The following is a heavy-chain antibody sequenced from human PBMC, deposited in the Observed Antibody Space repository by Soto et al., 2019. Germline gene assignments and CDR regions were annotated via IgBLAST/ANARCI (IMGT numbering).Heavy chain of an antibody. CDR2: INHSGST. D-gene: IGHD6-6*01. CDR1: GGSFSGYY. CDR3: ARGLKGSIAARPPTRYYYYYMDV. V-gene: IGHV4-34*01. Sequence: PSETLSLTCAVYGGSFSGYYWSWIRQPPGKGLEWIGEINHSGSTNYNPSLKSRVTISVDTSKNQFSLKLSSVTAADTAVYYCARGLKGSIAARPPTRYYYYYMDVWGKGTTVTVSS. J-gene: IGHJ6*03.